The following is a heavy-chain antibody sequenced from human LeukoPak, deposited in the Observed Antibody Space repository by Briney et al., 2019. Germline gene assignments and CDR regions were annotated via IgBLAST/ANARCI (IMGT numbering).Heavy chain of an antibody. CDR3: ARDWYSGSYPLDY. V-gene: IGHV3-11*04. J-gene: IGHJ4*02. D-gene: IGHD1-26*01. CDR1: GFTFSDYY. Sequence: KPGGSLRLSCAASGFTFSDYYMSWIRQAPGKGLEWVSHISSSGSTIYYADSVKGRFTISRDDAKNSLYLQMSSLRAEDTAFYYCARDWYSGSYPLDYWGQGTLVTVSS. CDR2: ISSSGSTI.